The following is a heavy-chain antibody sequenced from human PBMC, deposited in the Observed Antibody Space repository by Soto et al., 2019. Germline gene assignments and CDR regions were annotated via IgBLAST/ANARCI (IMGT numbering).Heavy chain of an antibody. V-gene: IGHV4-4*07. J-gene: IGHJ4*02. CDR2: IYTSGSG. CDR3: PRDQALIYLDS. CDR1: GGSISRHY. Sequence: SETLSLTCTVSGGSISRHYWSWIRQPAGKGLEWIGRIYTSGSGNYNPSLKSRVTMSVDTSKNQFALKLNSVTAADTAVSYCPRDQALIYLDSWGRGTLVTVSS. D-gene: IGHD2-8*01.